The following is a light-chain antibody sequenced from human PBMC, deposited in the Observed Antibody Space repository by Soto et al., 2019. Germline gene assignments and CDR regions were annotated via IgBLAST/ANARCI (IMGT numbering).Light chain of an antibody. CDR1: SSDVGRYNY. CDR3: GSYAGKSRSV. J-gene: IGLJ1*01. V-gene: IGLV2-8*01. CDR2: EVS. Sequence: QSVLTQPPSASGSPGQSATISCTGTSSDVGRYNYISWYQQRPGKAPKLIIYEVSKRPSGVPDRLSGFKYGNTASLTVSGLQAEDEADYYCGSYAGKSRSVFGPGXK.